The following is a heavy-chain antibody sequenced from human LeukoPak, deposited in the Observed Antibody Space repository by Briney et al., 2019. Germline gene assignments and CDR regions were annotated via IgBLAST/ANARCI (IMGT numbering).Heavy chain of an antibody. CDR3: ERCLPYDWNGVGAFDI. D-gene: IGHD1-1*01. J-gene: IGHJ3*02. CDR2: INWNGGST. Sequence: GGSLRLSCAASGFTFDDYGMSWVRQAPGKGLEWVSGINWNGGSTGYADSVKGRFTISRDNAKNSLYLQMNSLRAEDTALYYCERCLPYDWNGVGAFDIWGQGTMVTVSS. V-gene: IGHV3-20*04. CDR1: GFTFDDYG.